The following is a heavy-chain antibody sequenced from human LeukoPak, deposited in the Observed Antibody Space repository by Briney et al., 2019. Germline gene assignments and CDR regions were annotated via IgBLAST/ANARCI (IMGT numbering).Heavy chain of an antibody. D-gene: IGHD3-10*01. Sequence: SVKVSCKASGGTFSSYAISWVRQAPGQGLEWMGRIIPIFGTTNYAQKFQGRVTITADKSTSTAYMELSSLRSEDTAVYYCARVGVGESSDYYYYYYMDVWGKGTTVTVSS. J-gene: IGHJ6*03. CDR3: ARVGVGESSDYYYYYYMDV. CDR2: IIPIFGTT. V-gene: IGHV1-69*06. CDR1: GGTFSSYA.